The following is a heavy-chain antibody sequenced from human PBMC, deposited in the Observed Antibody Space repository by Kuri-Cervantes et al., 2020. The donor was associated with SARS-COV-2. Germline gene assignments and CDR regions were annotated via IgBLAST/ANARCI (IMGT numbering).Heavy chain of an antibody. V-gene: IGHV3-48*03. CDR3: ARGGTYYDFWSGYYNYYYGMDV. CDR2: ISSSVSTI. Sequence: GESLKISCAASGFTFSSYEMNWVRQAPGKGLEWVSYISSSVSTIYYADSVKGRFTISRDNAKNSLYLQMNSLRAEDTAVYYCARGGTYYDFWSGYYNYYYGMDVWGQGTTVTVSS. D-gene: IGHD3-3*01. CDR1: GFTFSSYE. J-gene: IGHJ6*02.